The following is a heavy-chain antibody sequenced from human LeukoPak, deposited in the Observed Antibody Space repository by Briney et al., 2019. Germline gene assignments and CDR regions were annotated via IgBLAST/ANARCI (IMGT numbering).Heavy chain of an antibody. CDR1: GGSFSGYY. CDR3: ARGVGNILTGYSLDY. V-gene: IGHV4-34*01. J-gene: IGHJ4*02. CDR2: INHSGST. Sequence: SETLSLTCAVYGGSFSGYYWSWIRQPPGKGLEWIGEINHSGSTNYNSSLKSRVTISVDTSKNQFSLKLSSVTAADTAVYYCARGVGNILTGYSLDYWGQGTLVTVSS. D-gene: IGHD3-9*01.